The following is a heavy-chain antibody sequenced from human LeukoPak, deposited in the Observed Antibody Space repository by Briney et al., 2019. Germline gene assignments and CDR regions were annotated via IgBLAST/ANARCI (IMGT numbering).Heavy chain of an antibody. V-gene: IGHV3-30*18. CDR2: ISYDGNNK. D-gene: IGHD3-16*02. CDR3: AKVWRDDHISGSYRGLDH. J-gene: IGHJ4*02. Sequence: GRSLRLSCAASGFSFDDYVMDWVRQAPGKGLEWVAGISYDGNNKYYADSVKGRFTISRDNSKTTLYPQMNSLRVEDTAIYFCAKVWRDDHISGSYRGLDHWGQGTLVSVSS. CDR1: GFSFDDYV.